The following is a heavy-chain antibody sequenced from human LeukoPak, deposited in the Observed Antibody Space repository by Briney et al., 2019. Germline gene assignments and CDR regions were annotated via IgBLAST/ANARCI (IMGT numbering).Heavy chain of an antibody. V-gene: IGHV4-59*01. J-gene: IGHJ3*02. CDR1: GGSISSYY. CDR3: ASDTPPSPYYDFWSGLAFDI. Sequence: SETLSLTCTVSGGSISSYYWSWIRQPPGKGLEWIGYIYYSGSTNYNPSLKSRVTISVDTSKNQFSLKLSSVTAADTAVYYCASDTPPSPYYDFWSGLAFDIWGQGTMVTVSS. D-gene: IGHD3-3*01. CDR2: IYYSGST.